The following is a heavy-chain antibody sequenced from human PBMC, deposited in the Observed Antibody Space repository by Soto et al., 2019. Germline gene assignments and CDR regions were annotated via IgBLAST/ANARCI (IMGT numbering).Heavy chain of an antibody. CDR1: GGSISTYY. D-gene: IGHD3-9*01. Sequence: PSDTLSLTCTISGGSISTYYWTWVRQPPGKGLEWIGYVYYSGSTNYNLSLETRVTISIDASKNQFSLKMKSVTAADTAVYYCVRDYLLTGFDPWGQGALVTVSS. CDR2: VYYSGST. CDR3: VRDYLLTGFDP. V-gene: IGHV4-59*01. J-gene: IGHJ5*02.